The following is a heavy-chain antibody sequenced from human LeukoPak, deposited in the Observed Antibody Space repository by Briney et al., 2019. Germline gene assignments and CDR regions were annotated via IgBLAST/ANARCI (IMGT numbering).Heavy chain of an antibody. CDR1: GYTFTSYG. CDR3: ATNSMVRGVIITPYNWFDP. Sequence: ASVKVSCKASGYTFTSYGISWVRQAPGQGLEWMGWISAYNGNTNYAQKLQGRVTMTRNTSISTAYMELSSLGSEDTAVYYCATNSMVRGVIITPYNWFDPWGQGTLVTVSS. D-gene: IGHD3-10*01. CDR2: ISAYNGNT. V-gene: IGHV1-18*01. J-gene: IGHJ5*02.